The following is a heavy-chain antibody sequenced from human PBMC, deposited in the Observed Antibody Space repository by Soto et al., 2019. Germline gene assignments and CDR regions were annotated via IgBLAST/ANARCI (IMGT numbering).Heavy chain of an antibody. J-gene: IGHJ3*02. CDR2: IWYDGSNK. D-gene: IGHD3-22*01. Sequence: SLRLSCAASGFTFSSYGMHWVRQAPGKGLEWVAVIWYDGSNKYYADSVKGRFTISRDNSKNTLYLQMNSLRAEDTAVYYCARKDASSGYYYEADAFDIWGQGTMVTVSS. V-gene: IGHV3-33*01. CDR3: ARKDASSGYYYEADAFDI. CDR1: GFTFSSYG.